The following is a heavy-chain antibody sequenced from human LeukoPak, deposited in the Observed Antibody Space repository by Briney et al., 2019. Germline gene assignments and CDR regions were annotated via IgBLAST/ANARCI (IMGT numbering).Heavy chain of an antibody. CDR1: GFTFSSYG. D-gene: IGHD1-26*01. J-gene: IGHJ6*03. CDR2: IWYDGSNK. V-gene: IGHV3-33*06. CDR3: AKSLGATDYYYYMDV. Sequence: GRSLRLSCAASGFTFSSYGMHWVRQAPGKGLEWVAVIWYDGSNKYYADSVKGRFTISRDNSKNTLYLQMNSLRAEDTAVYYCAKSLGATDYYYYMDVWGKGTTVTVSS.